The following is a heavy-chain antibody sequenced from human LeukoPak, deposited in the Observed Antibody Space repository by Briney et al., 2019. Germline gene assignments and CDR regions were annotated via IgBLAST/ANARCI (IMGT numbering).Heavy chain of an antibody. V-gene: IGHV4-4*09. CDR3: ARASGSGTHISGYYYYMDV. Sequence: PSETLSLTCSVSGGSVGSYYWSWIRQSPGKGLEWIGDIYNSGTTDSNPSLKSRVTMSVDTSKSQFSLRLSAVTAADSAVYYCARASGSGTHISGYYYYMDVWGTGTTVSVSS. CDR1: GGSVGSYY. CDR2: IYNSGTT. D-gene: IGHD3-10*01. J-gene: IGHJ6*03.